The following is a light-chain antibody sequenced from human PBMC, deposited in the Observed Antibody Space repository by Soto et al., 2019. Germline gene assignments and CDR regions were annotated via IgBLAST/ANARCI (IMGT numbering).Light chain of an antibody. CDR1: QSLNGR. V-gene: IGKV1-5*01. CDR3: QQYKVYPYT. Sequence: DIQMTQSPSTLSASIGDRVTITCRASQSLNGRLAWYQQKPGRPPKLLIYDVSFLESGVPSRFRGSGSGTDFNLTISSLRPDDFATFYCQQYKVYPYTFGQGARLDIQ. CDR2: DVS. J-gene: IGKJ2*01.